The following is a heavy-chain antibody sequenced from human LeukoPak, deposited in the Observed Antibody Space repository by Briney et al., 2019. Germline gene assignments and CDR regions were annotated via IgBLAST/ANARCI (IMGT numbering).Heavy chain of an antibody. V-gene: IGHV4-59*01. CDR1: GGSIGSYY. D-gene: IGHD3-22*01. CDR2: IYYSGST. J-gene: IGHJ4*02. Sequence: SETLSLTCTVSGGSIGSYYWSWIRQPPGKGLEWIGYIYYSGSTNYNPSLKSRVTISVDTSKNQFSLKLSSVTAADTAVYYCAGSNTYSSGYYRFDYWGQGTLVTVSS. CDR3: AGSNTYSSGYYRFDY.